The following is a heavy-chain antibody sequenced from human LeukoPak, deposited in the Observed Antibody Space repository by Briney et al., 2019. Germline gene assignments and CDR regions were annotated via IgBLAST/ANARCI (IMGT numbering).Heavy chain of an antibody. Sequence: GGSLKLSCAASGFTFSSYWMNWARQAPGKGLEWVASINHNGNVNYYVDSVKGRFTISRDNAKNSLYLQMSNLRAEDTAVYSCARGGGLDVWGQGATVTVSS. D-gene: IGHD3-16*01. J-gene: IGHJ6*02. CDR3: ARGGGLDV. CDR2: INHNGNVN. V-gene: IGHV3-7*03. CDR1: GFTFSSYW.